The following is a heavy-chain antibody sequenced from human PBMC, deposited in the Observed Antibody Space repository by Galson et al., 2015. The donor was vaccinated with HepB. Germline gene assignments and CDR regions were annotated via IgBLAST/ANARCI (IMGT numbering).Heavy chain of an antibody. CDR1: GFTFSSYW. V-gene: IGHV3-7*03. Sequence: SLRLSCAASGFTFSSYWMSWVRQAPGKGLEWVANIKQDGSEKYYVDSVKGRFTISRDNAKNSLYLQMNSLRAEDTGVYYCARVTMSGYVPFRYYWYFDLWGRGTLVTVSS. D-gene: IGHD5-12*01. CDR2: IKQDGSEK. CDR3: ARVTMSGYVPFRYYWYFDL. J-gene: IGHJ2*01.